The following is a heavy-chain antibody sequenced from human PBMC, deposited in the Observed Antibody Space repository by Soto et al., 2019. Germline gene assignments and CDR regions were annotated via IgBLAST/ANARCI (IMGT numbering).Heavy chain of an antibody. CDR1: GYTFTSYG. J-gene: IGHJ3*02. Sequence: ASVKVSCKASGYTFTSYGISWVRQAPGQGLEWMGWISAYNGNTNYAQKFQGRVTMTTDTSTGTAYMELRSLRSDDTAVYYCARDPTYNDYGDYERLYAFDIWG. CDR3: ARDPTYNDYGDYERLYAFDI. D-gene: IGHD4-17*01. V-gene: IGHV1-18*01. CDR2: ISAYNGNT.